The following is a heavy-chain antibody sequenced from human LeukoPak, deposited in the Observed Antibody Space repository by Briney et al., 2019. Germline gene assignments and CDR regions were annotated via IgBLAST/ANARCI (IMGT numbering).Heavy chain of an antibody. Sequence: GGSLRLSCAASGFTFSDYYMSWIRQAPGKGLEWVSYISSSGSTIYYADSVKGRFTISRDNAKNSLYLQMNSLRAEDTAVYYCARMMSESYMEDWFDPWGQGTLVTVSS. V-gene: IGHV3-11*01. CDR3: ARMMSESYMEDWFDP. D-gene: IGHD1-26*01. CDR2: ISSSGSTI. J-gene: IGHJ5*02. CDR1: GFTFSDYY.